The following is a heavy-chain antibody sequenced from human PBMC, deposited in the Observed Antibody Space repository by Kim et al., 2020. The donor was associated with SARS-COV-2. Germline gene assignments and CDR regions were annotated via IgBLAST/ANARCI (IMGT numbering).Heavy chain of an antibody. V-gene: IGHV7-4-1*01. CDR2: INPNTGNP. J-gene: IGHJ2*01. CDR1: GYIFTSYA. D-gene: IGHD3-10*01. CDR3: VRDRSPWFRQPFHHFDL. Sequence: ASVKVSCKASGYIFTSYALNWVRQAPGQGLEWMGWINPNTGNPTYAQGFTGRFVFSFDISLTTTYLEIDNLKTEDTALYFCVRDRSPWFRQPFHHFDLWGRGTLVSVSS.